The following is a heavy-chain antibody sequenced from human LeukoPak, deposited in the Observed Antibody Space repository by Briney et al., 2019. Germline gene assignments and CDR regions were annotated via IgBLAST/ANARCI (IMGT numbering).Heavy chain of an antibody. V-gene: IGHV1-69*05. CDR2: IIPIFGTA. CDR3: ARDSSGYYSPLS. Sequence: SVKVSCKASGGTFSSYAISWVRQAPGQGLEWMGWIIPIFGTANYAQKFQGRVTITTDESTSTAYMELSSLRSEDTAVYYCARDSSGYYSPLSWGQGTLVTVSS. CDR1: GGTFSSYA. D-gene: IGHD3-22*01. J-gene: IGHJ4*02.